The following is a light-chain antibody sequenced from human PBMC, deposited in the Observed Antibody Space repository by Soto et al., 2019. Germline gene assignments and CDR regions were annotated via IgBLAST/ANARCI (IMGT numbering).Light chain of an antibody. CDR2: DVS. CDR1: RSDVGGYNF. CDR3: CSYAGSYTL. Sequence: QSALTQPRSVSGSPGQSVTISCTGTRSDVGGYNFVSWYQQYPGTVPKLIIYDVSQRPSGVPDRFSASKSDNTASLTISGLQAEDEADYYCCSYAGSYTLFGGGTKLTVL. J-gene: IGLJ2*01. V-gene: IGLV2-11*01.